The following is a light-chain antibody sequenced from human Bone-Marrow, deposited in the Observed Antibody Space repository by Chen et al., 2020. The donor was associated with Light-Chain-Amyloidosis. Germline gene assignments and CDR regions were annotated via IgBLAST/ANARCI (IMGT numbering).Light chain of an antibody. CDR2: DDS. CDR1: DIESKS. CDR3: EVWDSGSNHWM. Sequence: SFVLTQPPSVSVTPGQTAWITCGGDDIESKSVHWYQQKPGQAPVLVVYDDSERPSGIPGRLSGVDSGNTATVTIGRVEAGDEADYYCEVWDSGSNHWMFGGGTKLTVL. J-gene: IGLJ3*02. V-gene: IGLV3-21*02.